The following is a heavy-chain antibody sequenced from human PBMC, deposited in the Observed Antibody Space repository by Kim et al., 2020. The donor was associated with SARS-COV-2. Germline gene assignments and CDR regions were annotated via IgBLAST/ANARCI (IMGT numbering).Heavy chain of an antibody. CDR1: GFTFSSYS. V-gene: IGHV3-21*01. J-gene: IGHJ6*02. CDR2: ISSSSSYI. Sequence: GGSLRLSCAASGFTFSSYSMNWVRQAPGKGLEWVSSISSSSSYIYYADSVKGRFTISRDNAKNSLYLQMNSLRAEDTAVYYCARGSLRPHYYYYGMDVWGQGTTVTVSS. CDR3: ARGSLRPHYYYYGMDV. D-gene: IGHD4-17*01.